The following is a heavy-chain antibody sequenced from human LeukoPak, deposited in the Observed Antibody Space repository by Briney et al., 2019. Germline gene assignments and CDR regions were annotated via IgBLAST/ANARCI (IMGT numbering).Heavy chain of an antibody. Sequence: SETLSLTCTVSGGSISSSYYWGWIRQPPGKGLEWIGSIYYSGSTYYNPSLKSRVTISVDTSKNQFSLKLTSVTAADPAVYYCARPEIAAAQHFYWYFDLWGRGTLVTVSS. D-gene: IGHD3-3*02. V-gene: IGHV4-39*01. CDR3: ARPEIAAAQHFYWYFDL. CDR1: GGSISSSYY. J-gene: IGHJ2*01. CDR2: IYYSGST.